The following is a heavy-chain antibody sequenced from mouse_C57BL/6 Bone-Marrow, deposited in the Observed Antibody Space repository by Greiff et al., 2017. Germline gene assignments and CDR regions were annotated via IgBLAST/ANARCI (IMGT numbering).Heavy chain of an antibody. J-gene: IGHJ4*01. CDR2: IFPGSGST. CDR1: GYTFTDYY. Sequence: QVQLKQSGPELVKPGASVKISCKASGYTFTDYYINWVKQRPGQGLAWIGWIFPGSGSTYYNEKFKGKATLTVDKSSSTAYMWLSSLTSEDSAVYFCARPTTVVAADAMDYWGQGTSVTVSS. D-gene: IGHD1-1*01. V-gene: IGHV1-75*01. CDR3: ARPTTVVAADAMDY.